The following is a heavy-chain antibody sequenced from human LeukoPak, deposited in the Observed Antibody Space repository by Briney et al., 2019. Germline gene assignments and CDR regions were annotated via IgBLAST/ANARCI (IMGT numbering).Heavy chain of an antibody. J-gene: IGHJ3*02. CDR2: INPNSGGT. Sequence: PEASVKVSCKASGYTFTGYYMHWVRQAPGQGLEWMGWINPNSGGTNYAQKFQGRVTMTRDTSISTAYMELSRLRSDDTAVYYCARVIGIVGATGAFDIWGQGTMVTVSS. CDR1: GYTFTGYY. V-gene: IGHV1-2*02. D-gene: IGHD1-26*01. CDR3: ARVIGIVGATGAFDI.